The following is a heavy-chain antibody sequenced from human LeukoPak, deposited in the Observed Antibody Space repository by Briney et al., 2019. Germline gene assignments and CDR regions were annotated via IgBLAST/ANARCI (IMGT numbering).Heavy chain of an antibody. Sequence: SVKVSCKASGGTFSSYAISWVRQAPGQGLEWMGRIIPIFGTANYAQKFQGRVTITTDDSTSTAYMELSSLRSEDTAVYYCARVPDSSAWTFDPWGQGTLVTVSS. D-gene: IGHD3-22*01. J-gene: IGHJ5*02. V-gene: IGHV1-69*05. CDR1: GGTFSSYA. CDR3: ARVPDSSAWTFDP. CDR2: IIPIFGTA.